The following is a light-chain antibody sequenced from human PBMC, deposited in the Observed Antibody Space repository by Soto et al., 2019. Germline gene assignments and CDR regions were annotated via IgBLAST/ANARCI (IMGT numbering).Light chain of an antibody. V-gene: IGLV2-11*01. CDR1: RWDVGGYYF. J-gene: IGLJ1*01. Sequence: QSVLTQPPPVSGAPGQMVTLSRTGSRWDVGGYYFVSWYQPHPGNAPKLIIYDVNPWHSGVPHRFSGSKFGNTASLTISGLQAEDEADYFCCSYAGSSTYVFGTGTKVTVL. CDR3: CSYAGSSTYV. CDR2: DVN.